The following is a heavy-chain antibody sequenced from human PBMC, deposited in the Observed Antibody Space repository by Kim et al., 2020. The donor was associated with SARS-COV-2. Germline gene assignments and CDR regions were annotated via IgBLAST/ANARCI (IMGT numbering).Heavy chain of an antibody. D-gene: IGHD4-4*01. Sequence: YEASVTGRFTISINNSKNTVYLQMNPLRVEDTAVYYCANAQGLTTSAAHYWGQGALVTVSS. CDR3: ANAQGLTTSAAHY. J-gene: IGHJ4*02. V-gene: IGHV3-23*01.